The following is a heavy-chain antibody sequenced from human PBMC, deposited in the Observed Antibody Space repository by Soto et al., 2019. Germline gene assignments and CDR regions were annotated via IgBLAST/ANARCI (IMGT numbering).Heavy chain of an antibody. Sequence: ASVKVSCKSSRDAYTTYASHSLRQAPGKRLEWLGWISICNGYTKISAKFQDRVTITWDTSATTAYIQLSSLISEDTSVYYGASVRTVSYNFFDCWRQGTLVPVSS. V-gene: IGHV1-3*04. D-gene: IGHD3-10*01. CDR2: ISICNGYT. CDR1: RDAYTTYA. J-gene: IGHJ4*02. CDR3: ASVRTVSYNFFDC.